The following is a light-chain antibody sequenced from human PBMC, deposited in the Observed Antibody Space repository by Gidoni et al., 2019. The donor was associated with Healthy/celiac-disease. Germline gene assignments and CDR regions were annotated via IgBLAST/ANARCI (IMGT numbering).Light chain of an antibody. CDR1: QGISSY. CDR3: QQYYSYPHT. CDR2: EAS. J-gene: IGKJ2*01. V-gene: IGKV1-8*01. Sequence: AIRMTQSPSSFSASTGDRVTITCRASQGISSYLAWYQQKPGKAPKLLIYEASSLESGVPSRFSGSGSGTDFTLTISCLQSEDFATYYCQQYYSYPHTFGQGTKLEIK.